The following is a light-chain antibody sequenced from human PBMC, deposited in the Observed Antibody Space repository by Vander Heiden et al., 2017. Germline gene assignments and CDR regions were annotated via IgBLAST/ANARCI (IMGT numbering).Light chain of an antibody. V-gene: IGKV1-39*01. CDR2: AAS. J-gene: IGKJ4*01. CDR3: QQRDGTGTT. Sequence: DIQMTQSPSSLSASVGDTVTITCRASQSISNYLNWYQQKPGKAPKFLISAASSFQNGVPSRFSGSGSGTDFTLTISSLQPEDFATYYCQQRDGTGTTYGGETTVEMK. CDR1: QSISNY.